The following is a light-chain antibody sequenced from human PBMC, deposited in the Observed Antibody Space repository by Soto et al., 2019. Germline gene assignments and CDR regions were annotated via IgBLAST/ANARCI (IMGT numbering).Light chain of an antibody. CDR1: SSDLGRYNR. CDR3: SLYTSSSTFV. J-gene: IGLJ1*01. Sequence: SALTLPPSFSGSPGQSSPISCTVTSSDLGRYNRLSWYQQPPGTAPKLLIYEVRNRPSGVPDRFSGSKSANTASLTISGLQAEDEADYYCSLYTSSSTFVFGTGTKVTAL. CDR2: EVR. V-gene: IGLV2-18*01.